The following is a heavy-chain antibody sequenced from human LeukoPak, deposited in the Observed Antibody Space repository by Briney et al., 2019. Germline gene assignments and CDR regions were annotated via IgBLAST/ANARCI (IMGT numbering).Heavy chain of an antibody. CDR3: ATYRQVLLPFES. J-gene: IGHJ4*02. D-gene: IGHD2-8*02. CDR2: LSGSGAST. V-gene: IGHV3-23*01. Sequence: GGSLRLSCAVSGFTFNNYAMSWVRQAPGKGLEWVSGLSGSGASTFYADSVKGRFTISRDNSKNTLYLQMNSLRAEDTAVYYCATYRQVLLPFESWGQGTLVTVSS. CDR1: GFTFNNYA.